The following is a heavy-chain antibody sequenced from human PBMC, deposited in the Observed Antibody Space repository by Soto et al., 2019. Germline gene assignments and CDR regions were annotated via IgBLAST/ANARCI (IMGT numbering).Heavy chain of an antibody. D-gene: IGHD3-10*01. Sequence: QVQLVESGGGVVQPGRSLRLSCAASGFTFSSYGMHWVRQAPGKGLEWVAVISYDGSNKYYADSVKGRFTISRDNSKNTLDLQMNSLRAEDTAVYYCARAGGPPGYYYYMDVWGKGTTVTVSS. V-gene: IGHV3-30*03. CDR2: ISYDGSNK. CDR3: ARAGGPPGYYYYMDV. CDR1: GFTFSSYG. J-gene: IGHJ6*03.